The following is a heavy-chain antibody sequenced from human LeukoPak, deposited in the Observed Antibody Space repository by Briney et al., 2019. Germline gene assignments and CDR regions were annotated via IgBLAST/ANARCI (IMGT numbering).Heavy chain of an antibody. D-gene: IGHD6-19*01. V-gene: IGHV3-30*02. CDR1: GFTFSSYG. CDR3: AKDSSSGYARGYFDY. Sequence: GGSLRLSCAASGFTFSSYGMHWVRQAPGKGLEWVAFIRYDGSNKYYADSVKGRFTISRDNSKNTLYLQMNSLRAEDTAVYHCAKDSSSGYARGYFDYWGQGTLVTVSS. J-gene: IGHJ4*02. CDR2: IRYDGSNK.